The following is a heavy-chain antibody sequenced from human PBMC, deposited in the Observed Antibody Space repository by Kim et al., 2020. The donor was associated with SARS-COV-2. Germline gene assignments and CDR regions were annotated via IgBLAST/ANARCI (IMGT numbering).Heavy chain of an antibody. CDR1: GGTFSSYA. Sequence: SVKVSCKASGGTFSSYAISWVRQAPGQGLEWMGGIIPIFGTANYAQKFQGRVTITADESTSTAYMELSSLRSEDTAVYYCASGGGYCSGGSCYSAAYYYGMDVWGQGTTVTVSS. CDR2: IIPIFGTA. V-gene: IGHV1-69*13. CDR3: ASGGGYCSGGSCYSAAYYYGMDV. J-gene: IGHJ6*02. D-gene: IGHD2-15*01.